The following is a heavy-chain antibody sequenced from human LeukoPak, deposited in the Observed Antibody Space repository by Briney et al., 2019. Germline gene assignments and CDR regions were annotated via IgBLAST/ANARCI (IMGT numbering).Heavy chain of an antibody. CDR2: ISAYNGNT. Sequence: ASVKVSCKASGYTFTSYGISWVRQAPGQGLEWMGWISAYNGNTNYAQKLQGRVTMTTDTSTSTAYMELRSLRSDDTAAYYCARGGPYCSSTSCYPRWFDPWGQGTLVTVSS. D-gene: IGHD2-2*01. CDR3: ARGGPYCSSTSCYPRWFDP. V-gene: IGHV1-18*01. J-gene: IGHJ5*02. CDR1: GYTFTSYG.